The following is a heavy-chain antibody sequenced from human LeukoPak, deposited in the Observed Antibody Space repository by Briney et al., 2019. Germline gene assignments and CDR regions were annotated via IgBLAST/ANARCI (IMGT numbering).Heavy chain of an antibody. D-gene: IGHD6-19*01. V-gene: IGHV4-34*01. CDR3: ARGRVAGKPNDY. Sequence: SETLSLTCAVYGGSFSGYYWSWIRQPPGKGLEWIGEINHSGSTNYSPSLKSRVTISVDTSKNQFSLKLSSVTAADTAVYYCARGRVAGKPNDYWGQGTLVTVSS. CDR2: INHSGST. CDR1: GGSFSGYY. J-gene: IGHJ4*02.